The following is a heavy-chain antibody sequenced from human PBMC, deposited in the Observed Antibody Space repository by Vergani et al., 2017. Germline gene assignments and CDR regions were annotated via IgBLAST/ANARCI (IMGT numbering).Heavy chain of an antibody. J-gene: IGHJ6*02. Sequence: EVQLVESGGGLVQPGRSLRLSCTASGFTFGDYAMSWFRQAPGKGLEWVGFIRSKAYGGTTEYAASVKGRFTISRDDSKSIAYLQMNSLKTEDTAVYYCARDPLIAVAGTTYYYYGMDVWGQGTTVTVSS. CDR1: GFTFGDYA. D-gene: IGHD6-19*01. CDR3: ARDPLIAVAGTTYYYYGMDV. V-gene: IGHV3-49*03. CDR2: IRSKAYGGTT.